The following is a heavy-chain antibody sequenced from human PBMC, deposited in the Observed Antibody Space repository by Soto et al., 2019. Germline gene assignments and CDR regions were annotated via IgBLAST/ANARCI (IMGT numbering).Heavy chain of an antibody. CDR1: GYIFTNYY. J-gene: IGHJ4*02. CDR3: ARGRYSGDK. Sequence: QVRLVQSGAEVKKPGASVKVSCKASGYIFTNYYIHWVRQAPGQGLEWMAIINPNGGSTNCAQEFQGRITLTRDTSTSTVYMALSSLTSEDTAVYYCARGRYSGDKWGQGTLVTVSS. D-gene: IGHD2-21*01. CDR2: INPNGGST. V-gene: IGHV1-46*01.